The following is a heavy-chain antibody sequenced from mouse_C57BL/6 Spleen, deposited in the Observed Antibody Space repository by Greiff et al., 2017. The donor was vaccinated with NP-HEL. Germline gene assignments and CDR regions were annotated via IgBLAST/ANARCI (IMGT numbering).Heavy chain of an antibody. CDR2: IDPSDSYT. V-gene: IGHV1-69*01. J-gene: IGHJ4*01. CDR3: ARSDGYYYAMDY. Sequence: VQLHQPGAELVMPGASVKLSCKASGYTFTSYWMHWVKQRPGQGLEWIGEIDPSDSYTNYNQKFKGKSTLTVDKSSSTAYMQLSSLTSEDSAVYYCARSDGYYYAMDYWGQGTSVTVSS. D-gene: IGHD2-3*01. CDR1: GYTFTSYW.